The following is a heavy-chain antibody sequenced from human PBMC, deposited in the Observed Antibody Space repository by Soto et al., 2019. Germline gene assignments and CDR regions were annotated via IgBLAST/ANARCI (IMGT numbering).Heavy chain of an antibody. CDR1: GFSLSTSGVG. Sequence: QITLKESVPTLVKPTQTLTLTCTFSGFSLSTSGVGVGWSRQPPGKALEWLALIYWDDDKRYRPSLKRRLTITKDTSKIQVVITMTNMDPVDTATYYCAHSPWELLHFDYWGQGTLVTVSS. CDR2: IYWDDDK. D-gene: IGHD1-26*01. V-gene: IGHV2-5*02. CDR3: AHSPWELLHFDY. J-gene: IGHJ4*02.